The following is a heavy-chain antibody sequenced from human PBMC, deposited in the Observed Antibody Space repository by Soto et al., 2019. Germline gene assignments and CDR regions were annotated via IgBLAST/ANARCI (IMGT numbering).Heavy chain of an antibody. V-gene: IGHV3-21*01. CDR3: ERDCAYSSRPFDP. Sequence: PGGSLRLSCAASGFTFSSYSMNWVRQAPGKGLEWVSSISSSSSYIYYADSVKGRFTISRDNAKNSLYLQMNSLRAEDTAVYYCERDCAYSSRPFDPWGQGTLVTVSS. CDR2: ISSSSSYI. CDR1: GFTFSSYS. J-gene: IGHJ5*02. D-gene: IGHD6-13*01.